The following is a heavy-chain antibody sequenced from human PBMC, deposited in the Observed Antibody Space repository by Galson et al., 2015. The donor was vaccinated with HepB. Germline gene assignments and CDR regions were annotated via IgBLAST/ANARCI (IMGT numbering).Heavy chain of an antibody. CDR3: TRDVGNTKTYQYHGMDV. Sequence: SLRLSCAASGFTFSDHSMNWVRQAPGKGLEWVSSISRTSINISYADSVKGRYTISRDNAKNSLYLQMNSLRAEDTAVYYCTRDVGNTKTYQYHGMDVWGQGTTITVSS. J-gene: IGHJ6*02. CDR2: ISRTSINI. V-gene: IGHV3-21*01. CDR1: GFTFSDHS. D-gene: IGHD2-2*01.